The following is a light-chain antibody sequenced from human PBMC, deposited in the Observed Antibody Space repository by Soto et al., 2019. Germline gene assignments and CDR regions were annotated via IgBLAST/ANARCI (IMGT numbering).Light chain of an antibody. V-gene: IGKV1-5*03. Sequence: IRMTQSPSSLSASTGDRVTITCRASQGISSWLAWYQQKPGKAPNLLIYKASHLESGVPSRFSGSGSGTEFTLTISSLQPGDFATYYCQHYNSYPWTFGQGTKVDIK. CDR3: QHYNSYPWT. CDR1: QGISSW. CDR2: KAS. J-gene: IGKJ1*01.